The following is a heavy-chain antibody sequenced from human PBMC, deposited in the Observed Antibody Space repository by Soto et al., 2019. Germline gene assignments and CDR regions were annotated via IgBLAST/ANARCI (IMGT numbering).Heavy chain of an antibody. J-gene: IGHJ4*02. Sequence: QVQLVQSGPEVKKPGASVKVSCKTSGYTFTSYGISWVRQAPGQGLEWMGWISTSKGDTNYAQKFQGRVTMTTDTSTSTRYMELRSLRSDDTAVYYCATRSPAFDYWGQGTLVTVSS. CDR2: ISTSKGDT. CDR1: GYTFTSYG. V-gene: IGHV1-18*01. CDR3: ATRSPAFDY.